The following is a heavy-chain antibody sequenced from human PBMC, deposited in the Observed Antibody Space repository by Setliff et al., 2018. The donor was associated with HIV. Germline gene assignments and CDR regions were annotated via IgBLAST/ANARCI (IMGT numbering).Heavy chain of an antibody. CDR3: ARLAGQRTIAAADYFFDF. V-gene: IGHV4-39*01. Sequence: SETLSLTCSVSGGSISSSSYYWGWIRQPPGKGLEWIGAIYHSGSSYYSPSLKSRVTLFLDTSKNQFSLTLNSLTAADTAVYYCARLAGQRTIAAADYFFDFWGQGALVTVSS. J-gene: IGHJ4*02. D-gene: IGHD6-13*01. CDR1: GGSISSSSYY. CDR2: IYHSGSS.